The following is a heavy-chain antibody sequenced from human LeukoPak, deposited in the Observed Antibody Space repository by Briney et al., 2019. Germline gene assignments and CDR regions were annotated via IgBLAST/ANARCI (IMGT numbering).Heavy chain of an antibody. D-gene: IGHD4-17*01. CDR3: ARDDNDYGNYYYGMDV. V-gene: IGHV1-18*01. CDR1: GYTFTSYG. J-gene: IGHJ6*02. CDR2: ISAYNGNT. Sequence: APVKVSCKASGYTFTSYGISWVRQAPGQGLEWMGWISAYNGNTNYAQKLQGRVTMTTDTSTSTAYMELRSLRSDDTAVYYCARDDNDYGNYYYGMDVWGQGTTVTVSS.